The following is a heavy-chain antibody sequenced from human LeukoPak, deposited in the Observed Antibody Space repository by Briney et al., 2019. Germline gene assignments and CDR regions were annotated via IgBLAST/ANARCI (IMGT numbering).Heavy chain of an antibody. D-gene: IGHD3-3*01. V-gene: IGHV4-59*01. J-gene: IGHJ4*02. CDR2: IYYSGST. CDR3: ARDRNGYQIDY. CDR1: GGSISSYY. Sequence: SETLSLTCTVSGGSISSYYWSWIRQPPGKGLEWIGYIYYSGSTNYNPSLKSRVTISVDTSKNQFSLKLSSVTAADTAVYYCARDRNGYQIDYWGQGTLVTVSS.